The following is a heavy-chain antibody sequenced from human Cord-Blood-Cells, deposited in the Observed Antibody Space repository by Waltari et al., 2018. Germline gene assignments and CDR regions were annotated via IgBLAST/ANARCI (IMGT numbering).Heavy chain of an antibody. V-gene: IGHV3-7*01. CDR3: ARDYSQLGDAFDI. CDR2: IKQDGSEK. J-gene: IGHJ3*02. CDR1: GFTFSGYW. Sequence: EVQLVESGGGLVQPGGSLRLSGAASGFTFSGYWMSWVRQAPGKGLEWVANIKQDGSEKYYVDSVKGRFTISRDNAKNSLYLQMNSLRAEDTAVYYCARDYSQLGDAFDIWGQGTMVTVSS. D-gene: IGHD6-13*01.